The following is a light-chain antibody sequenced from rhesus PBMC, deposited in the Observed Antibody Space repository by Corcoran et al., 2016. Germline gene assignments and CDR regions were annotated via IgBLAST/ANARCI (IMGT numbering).Light chain of an antibody. CDR2: AAT. CDR3: QQYKSYPPFT. Sequence: DIQMTQSPSSLSASVGDTVTITCRASQGISSYLNWFQQKPGKAPKLLVYAATNLQSGVPSRFSGSGSGTDFTLTISSLQPEVFATSYCQQYKSYPPFTFGPGTKLDIK. V-gene: IGKV1-28*02. CDR1: QGISSY. J-gene: IGKJ3*01.